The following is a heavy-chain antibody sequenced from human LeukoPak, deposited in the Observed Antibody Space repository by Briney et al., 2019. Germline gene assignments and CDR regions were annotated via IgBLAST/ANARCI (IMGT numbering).Heavy chain of an antibody. Sequence: PGGSLRLSCAASGFTFSSYSMSWVRQAPGKGLEWVANIKQDGSEKYYVDSVKGRFTISRDNAKNSLYLQMNSLRAEDTAVYYCARLSIAAAGSDYWGQGTLVTVSS. D-gene: IGHD6-13*01. CDR1: GFTFSSYS. J-gene: IGHJ4*02. CDR3: ARLSIAAAGSDY. V-gene: IGHV3-7*01. CDR2: IKQDGSEK.